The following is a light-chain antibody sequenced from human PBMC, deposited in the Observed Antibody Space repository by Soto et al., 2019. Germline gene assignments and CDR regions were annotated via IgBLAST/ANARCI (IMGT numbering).Light chain of an antibody. CDR1: QSVSSY. CDR2: DAS. CDR3: QQRHMWPIT. J-gene: IGKJ5*01. V-gene: IGKV3-11*01. Sequence: EIVLTQSPATLSLCTGERATLSCRASQSVSSYLAWYQQKPGQAPRLLIYDASNRATGIPARFSGSGSGTDFTLTISSLEPEDSAVYYCQQRHMWPITFGQGTRLEIK.